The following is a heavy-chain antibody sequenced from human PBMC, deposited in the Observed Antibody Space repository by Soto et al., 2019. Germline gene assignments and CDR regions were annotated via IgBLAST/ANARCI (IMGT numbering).Heavy chain of an antibody. CDR3: ARGGSLGVVPAAMVFWHWFDP. J-gene: IGHJ5*02. CDR1: GGTFSSYA. D-gene: IGHD2-2*01. V-gene: IGHV1-69*01. Sequence: QVQLVQSEAEVKKPESSVKVSCKASGGTFSSYAISWVRQAPGQGLEWMGGIIPIFGTANYAQKFQGRVTITADESTSTAYMELSSLRSEDTAVYYCARGGSLGVVPAAMVFWHWFDPWCQGTLVTVSS. CDR2: IIPIFGTA.